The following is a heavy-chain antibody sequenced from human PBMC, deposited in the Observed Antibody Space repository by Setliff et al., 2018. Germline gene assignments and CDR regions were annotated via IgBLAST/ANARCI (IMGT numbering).Heavy chain of an antibody. Sequence: SCKTSGYPFGGYYIYWIRQPPEKGLEWIGYVSHSGSTDYNPSLRSRVTVSVDTSRIHFSLKLRSVTAADTAVYYCARAPGRQDYHYMELWGKGTTVTVSS. CDR2: VSHSGST. CDR3: ARAPGRQDYHYMEL. CDR1: GYPFGGYY. D-gene: IGHD2-15*01. V-gene: IGHV4-59*01. J-gene: IGHJ6*03.